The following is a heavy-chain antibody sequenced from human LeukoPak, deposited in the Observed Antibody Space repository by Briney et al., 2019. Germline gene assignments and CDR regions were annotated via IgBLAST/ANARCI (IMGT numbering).Heavy chain of an antibody. V-gene: IGHV6-1*01. CDR1: GDIVSSNSAA. Sequence: SQTLSLTCAISGDIVSSNSAAWNWIRQSPSRGLEWLGRTYYRSKWYNDYAVSVKSRITINPDTSKNQFSLQLNSVTPEDTAVYYCARETLCSSTSCRNYYYYGMDAWGQGTTVTVSS. D-gene: IGHD2-2*01. CDR3: ARETLCSSTSCRNYYYYGMDA. CDR2: TYYRSKWYN. J-gene: IGHJ6*02.